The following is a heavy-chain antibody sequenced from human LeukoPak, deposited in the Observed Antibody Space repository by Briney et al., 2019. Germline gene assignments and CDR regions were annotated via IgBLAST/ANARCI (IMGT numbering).Heavy chain of an antibody. D-gene: IGHD6-19*01. CDR2: ISYDGSNK. Sequence: GGSLRLSCAASGFTFSSYAMHWVRQAPGKGLEWVAVISYDGSNKYYADSVKGRFTISRDNSKNTLYLQMNSLRAEDTAVYYCQKPDIAVAGTTPFDYWGQGTLVTVSS. CDR3: QKPDIAVAGTTPFDY. J-gene: IGHJ4*02. V-gene: IGHV3-30-3*01. CDR1: GFTFSSYA.